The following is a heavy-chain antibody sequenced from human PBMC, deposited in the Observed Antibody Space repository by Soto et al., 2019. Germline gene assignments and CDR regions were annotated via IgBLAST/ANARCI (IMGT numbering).Heavy chain of an antibody. Sequence: SETLSLTCAFSGDSVTENYLTWIRQSPEKGLEWIGYMHYTGFSFSNPSLKSRVAMSVDKSKNEFTLQLTSVTAADTAVYYCAKDRSGLHRDAFDIWGQGTMFTVSS. CDR3: AKDRSGLHRDAFDI. V-gene: IGHV4-59*02. CDR1: GDSVTENY. D-gene: IGHD5-12*01. J-gene: IGHJ3*02. CDR2: MHYTGFS.